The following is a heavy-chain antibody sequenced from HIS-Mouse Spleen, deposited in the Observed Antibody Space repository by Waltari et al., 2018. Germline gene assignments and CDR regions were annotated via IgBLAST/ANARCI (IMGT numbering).Heavy chain of an antibody. CDR3: AREIPYSSSWYDWYFDL. J-gene: IGHJ2*01. CDR2: IYSSGST. V-gene: IGHV4-39*07. CDR1: GGSISSSSYY. D-gene: IGHD6-13*01. Sequence: QLQLQESGPGLVKPSETLSLTCTVSGGSISSSSYYWGWIRQPPGKGLEWIGSIYSSGSTYSNPSLKSRVTISVDTSKNQFSLKLSSVTAADTAVYYCAREIPYSSSWYDWYFDLWGRGTLVTVSS.